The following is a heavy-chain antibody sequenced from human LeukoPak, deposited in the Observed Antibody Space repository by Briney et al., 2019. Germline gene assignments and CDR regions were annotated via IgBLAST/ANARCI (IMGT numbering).Heavy chain of an antibody. D-gene: IGHD5-12*01. V-gene: IGHV3-7*01. Sequence: GGSLRLSCAASGFTFSNYWMSWVRQAPGKGLEWVANIKEDGSEKYYVDSVKGRFTISGDNAKKSLYLQMNSLRAEDTAVYYCARDGGGYDIWGQGTLVTVSS. J-gene: IGHJ4*02. CDR3: ARDGGGYDI. CDR1: GFTFSNYW. CDR2: IKEDGSEK.